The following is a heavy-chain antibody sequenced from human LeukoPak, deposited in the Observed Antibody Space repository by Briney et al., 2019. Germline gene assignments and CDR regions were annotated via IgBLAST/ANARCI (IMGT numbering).Heavy chain of an antibody. Sequence: QPGGSLRLSCAASGFTVSSNYMSWVRQAPGKGLEWVSVIYSCGSTYYADSVRGRFTISRDYSKNTLFLQINSLRAEDTAVYYCAKLSRGSAVVNDAFDIWGHGTMVTVSS. CDR1: GFTVSSNY. CDR2: IYSCGST. J-gene: IGHJ3*02. CDR3: AKLSRGSAVVNDAFDI. D-gene: IGHD2-21*01. V-gene: IGHV3-53*01.